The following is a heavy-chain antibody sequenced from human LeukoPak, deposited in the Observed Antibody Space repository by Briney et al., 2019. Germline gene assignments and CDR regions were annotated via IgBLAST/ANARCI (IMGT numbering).Heavy chain of an antibody. CDR2: INPNSGGT. J-gene: IGHJ4*02. CDR3: ARDLRYYGSGSYRY. Sequence: ASVKVSCKASGYTFTGYYMHWVRQAPGQGLEWMGRINPNSGGTNYAQKFQGRVTMTRDTSISTAYMELSRLRSDDTAVYYCARDLRYYGSGSYRYWGQGTLSPSPQ. D-gene: IGHD3-10*01. V-gene: IGHV1-2*06. CDR1: GYTFTGYY.